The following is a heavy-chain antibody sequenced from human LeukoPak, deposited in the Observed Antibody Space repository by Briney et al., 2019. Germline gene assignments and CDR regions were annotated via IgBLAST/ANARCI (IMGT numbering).Heavy chain of an antibody. CDR1: RFTFTICA. Sequence: GGSLRLSCAASRFTFTICAMSWVRQAPGKGLEWVAVIWYDGSNKYYADSVKGRFTISRDNSKNTLYLQMNSLRAEDTAVYYCARDLGSSWYYFDYWGQGTLVTVSS. J-gene: IGHJ4*02. V-gene: IGHV3-33*08. CDR2: IWYDGSNK. D-gene: IGHD6-13*01. CDR3: ARDLGSSWYYFDY.